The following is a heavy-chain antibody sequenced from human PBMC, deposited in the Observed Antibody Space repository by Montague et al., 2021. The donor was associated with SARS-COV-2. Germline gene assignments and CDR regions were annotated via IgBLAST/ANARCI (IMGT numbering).Heavy chain of an antibody. J-gene: IGHJ4*02. CDR1: GGSFGDDH. CDR2: IKQSGST. Sequence: SETLSLTCGVYGGSFGDDHWSWIRQPPGKGLEWIGDIKQSGSTNYNPSXXSRVTISVDTSKNQFSLKLTSVTAADTAVYFCARGHLSVSMIVVVFTSASYYCDYWGQGAQVTVSS. D-gene: IGHD3-22*01. V-gene: IGHV4-34*01. CDR3: ARGHLSVSMIVVVFTSASYYCDY.